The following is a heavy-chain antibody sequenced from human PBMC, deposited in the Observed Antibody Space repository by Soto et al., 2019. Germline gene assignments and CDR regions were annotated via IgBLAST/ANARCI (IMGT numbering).Heavy chain of an antibody. J-gene: IGHJ6*03. Sequence: QLQLEESGPGLVKPSETLSLTCTVSGGSISSSSYYWGWIRQSPGKGLEWIGSIYYSGSTYYSPSLTSRFTISGDTSKKQISLRLSSVTATDTAVYYCARISVASRYMDVWGKGATVTVSS. CDR2: IYYSGST. CDR3: ARISVASRYMDV. D-gene: IGHD5-12*01. CDR1: GGSISSSSYY. V-gene: IGHV4-39*01.